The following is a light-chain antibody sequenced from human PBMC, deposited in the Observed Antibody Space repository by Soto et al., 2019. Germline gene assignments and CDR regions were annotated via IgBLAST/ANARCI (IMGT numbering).Light chain of an antibody. CDR2: EVS. V-gene: IGLV2-14*03. CDR1: SSDVGAYDF. Sequence: QSVLTQPASVSGSPGQSITISCTGTSSDVGAYDFVSWYQQHPDKAPKLMIYEVSNRPSGVSNRFSGSKSVNTATLTISGLQAGDEADYYCSSYTSSSTRVFGNGTKVTVL. CDR3: SSYTSSSTRV. J-gene: IGLJ1*01.